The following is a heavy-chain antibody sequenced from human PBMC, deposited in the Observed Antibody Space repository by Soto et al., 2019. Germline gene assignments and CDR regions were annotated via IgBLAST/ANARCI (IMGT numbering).Heavy chain of an antibody. Sequence: GGSLRLSCAASGFTFSSYAMSWVRQAPGKGLEWVSAISGSGGSTYYADSVKGRFTISRDNSKNTLYLQMNSLRAEDTAVYYCANCESSSWYRYFDYWGQGTLVTVSS. D-gene: IGHD6-13*01. CDR2: ISGSGGST. CDR1: GFTFSSYA. V-gene: IGHV3-23*01. CDR3: ANCESSSWYRYFDY. J-gene: IGHJ4*02.